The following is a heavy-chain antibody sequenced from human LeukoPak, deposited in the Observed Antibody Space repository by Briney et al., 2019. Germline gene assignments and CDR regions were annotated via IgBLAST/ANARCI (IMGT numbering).Heavy chain of an antibody. CDR3: VKDRGWFGELLDDY. D-gene: IGHD3-10*01. Sequence: PGRSLRLSCAASGFTSSSYGMHWVRQAPGKGLEWVAVIWYDRSNKYYADSVKGRFTISRDNSKNTLYLQMNSLRAEDTAVYYCVKDRGWFGELLDDYWGQGTLVTVSS. CDR1: GFTSSSYG. J-gene: IGHJ4*02. V-gene: IGHV3-33*06. CDR2: IWYDRSNK.